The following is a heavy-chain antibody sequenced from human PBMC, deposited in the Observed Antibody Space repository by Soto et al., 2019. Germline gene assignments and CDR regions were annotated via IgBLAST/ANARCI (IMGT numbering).Heavy chain of an antibody. V-gene: IGHV3-9*01. CDR1: GFTFDQYT. Sequence: VQLVESGGGLVQPGRSLRLACAASGFTFDQYTMHWVRQAPGKGLEWVSSITRHSGTIGYADSVKGRFTISRDNAKNSLYLQMNSLRGEDTALYYCAKEMITFGDFNYYYMDVWGNGTTVTVSS. D-gene: IGHD3-16*01. CDR2: ITRHSGTI. J-gene: IGHJ6*03. CDR3: AKEMITFGDFNYYYMDV.